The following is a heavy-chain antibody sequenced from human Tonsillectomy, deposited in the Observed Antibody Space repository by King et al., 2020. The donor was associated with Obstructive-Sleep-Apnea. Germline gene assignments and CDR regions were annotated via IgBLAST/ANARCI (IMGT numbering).Heavy chain of an antibody. Sequence: VQLQESGPGQVKPSQALSLTCTVSGGSISSGRYYWSWIRQYPGKGLEWIWTIYNSGTTSYHPSLESRVTISAEQSKNQFSLRLSSVTAADTAVFYCARGPNYYDSNDYYYGGPTFDYWGQGTLVTVSS. CDR2: IYNSGTT. CDR3: ARGPNYYDSNDYYYGGPTFDY. CDR1: GGSISSGRYY. V-gene: IGHV4-31*03. D-gene: IGHD3-22*01. J-gene: IGHJ4*02.